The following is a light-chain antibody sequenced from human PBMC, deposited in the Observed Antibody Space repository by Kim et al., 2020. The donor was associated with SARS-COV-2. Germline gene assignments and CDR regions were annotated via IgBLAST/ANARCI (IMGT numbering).Light chain of an antibody. J-gene: IGLJ3*02. V-gene: IGLV10-54*01. CDR3: STWDNSLGGWV. CDR2: RDN. Sequence: RTATRACTGARNNFGNRGPAWLPQRQGHPPKLLSYRDNNRPSGISERFIASRSGNTASLTITGLQPEDEADYYCSTWDNSLGGWVFGGGTQLTV. CDR1: RNNFGNRG.